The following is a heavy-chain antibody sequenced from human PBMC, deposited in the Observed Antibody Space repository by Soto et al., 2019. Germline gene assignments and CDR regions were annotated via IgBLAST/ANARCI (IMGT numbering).Heavy chain of an antibody. D-gene: IGHD3-22*01. CDR1: GETFSGYV. V-gene: IGHV1-69*13. CDR3: ARSLRVMSVYYYKPYY. Sequence: SVKVSRKGSGETFSGYVISWVRQTPGQGLEWMGGIIPIFGTANYAQKFQGRVTITADESTSTAYMELSSLRSEDTAVYYCARSLRVMSVYYYKPYYWGQGTLVTVSS. CDR2: IIPIFGTA. J-gene: IGHJ4*02.